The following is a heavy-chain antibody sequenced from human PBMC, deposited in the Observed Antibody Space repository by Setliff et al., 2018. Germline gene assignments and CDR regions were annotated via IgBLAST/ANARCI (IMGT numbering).Heavy chain of an antibody. Sequence: ASVKVSCKASGYTFTSYYMHWVRQAPGQGLEWMGIINPNGGSTSYAQKFQGRVTMTRDTSTSTVYMELSSLRAEDTAVYYCARASGELFYDWYFDLWGRGTLVTVSS. V-gene: IGHV1-46*01. J-gene: IGHJ2*01. D-gene: IGHD3-10*01. CDR2: INPNGGST. CDR3: ARASGELFYDWYFDL. CDR1: GYTFTSYY.